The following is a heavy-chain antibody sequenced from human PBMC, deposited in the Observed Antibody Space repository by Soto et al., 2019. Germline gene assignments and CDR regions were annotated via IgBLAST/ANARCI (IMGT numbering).Heavy chain of an antibody. D-gene: IGHD4-4*01. V-gene: IGHV3-33*01. J-gene: IGHJ6*02. CDR1: GFTFSSYG. CDR2: IWYDGSNK. Sequence: GGSLRLSCAASGFTFSSYGMHWVRQAPGKGLEWVAVIWYDGSNKYYADSVKGRFTISRDNSKNTLYLQMNSLRAEDTAVYYCARGMTTVTADYYGMDVWGQGTTVTVS. CDR3: ARGMTTVTADYYGMDV.